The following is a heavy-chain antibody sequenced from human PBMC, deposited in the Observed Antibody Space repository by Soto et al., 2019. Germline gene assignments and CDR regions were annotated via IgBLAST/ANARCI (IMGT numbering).Heavy chain of an antibody. CDR2: ISSSSSYT. CDR1: GFTFSDYY. D-gene: IGHD3-22*01. Sequence: PGGSLRLSCAASGFTFSDYYMSWIRQAPGKGLEWVSYISSSSSYTNYADSVKGRFTISRDNAKNSLYLQMNSLRAEDTAVYYCARDRAAGRYYDSSGYYYGGGDYWGQGTLVTVSS. V-gene: IGHV3-11*06. J-gene: IGHJ4*02. CDR3: ARDRAAGRYYDSSGYYYGGGDY.